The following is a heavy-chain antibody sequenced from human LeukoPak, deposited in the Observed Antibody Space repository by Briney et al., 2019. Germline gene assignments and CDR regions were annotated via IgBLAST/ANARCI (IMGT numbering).Heavy chain of an antibody. V-gene: IGHV1-69*04. CDR1: GGTFSSYT. CDR3: AREKDFGVVISPRYYYHYMDV. Sequence: SSVKVSCKASGGTFSSYTISWVRQAPGQGLEWMGRIIPILGIANYAQKFQGRVTITADKSTSTAYMELSSLRSEDTAVYYCAREKDFGVVISPRYYYHYMDVWGKGTTVTVSS. J-gene: IGHJ6*03. CDR2: IIPILGIA. D-gene: IGHD3-3*01.